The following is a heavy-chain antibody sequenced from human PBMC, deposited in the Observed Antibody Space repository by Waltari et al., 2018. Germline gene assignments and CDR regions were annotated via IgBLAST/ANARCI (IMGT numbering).Heavy chain of an antibody. D-gene: IGHD1-1*01. CDR1: GGSISSSSYY. J-gene: IGHJ6*02. CDR2: IYYSGST. Sequence: QLQLQESGPGLVKPSETLSLTCTVSGGSISSSSYYWGWIRPPPGKGLEWIGSIYYSGSTYYNPSLKSRVTISVDTSKNQFSLKLSSVTAADTAVYYCARDRAGTEQKYYYYYYGMDVWGQGTTVTVSS. CDR3: ARDRAGTEQKYYYYYYGMDV. V-gene: IGHV4-39*07.